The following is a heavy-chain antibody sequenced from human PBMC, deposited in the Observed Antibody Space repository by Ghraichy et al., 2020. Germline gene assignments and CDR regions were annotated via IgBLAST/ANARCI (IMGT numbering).Heavy chain of an antibody. Sequence: SETPSLTCAVSGYSISTTNWWAWIRQTPGKGLEWIGYIYSSGSAHYNPSLKSRVTMSVDTSKNQYSLQMTSVTSEDAAVYYCARKAGGSYARGFDLWGQGTKVTVSS. V-gene: IGHV4-28*01. J-gene: IGHJ3*01. D-gene: IGHD3-16*01. CDR2: IYSSGSA. CDR1: GYSISTTNW. CDR3: ARKAGGSYARGFDL.